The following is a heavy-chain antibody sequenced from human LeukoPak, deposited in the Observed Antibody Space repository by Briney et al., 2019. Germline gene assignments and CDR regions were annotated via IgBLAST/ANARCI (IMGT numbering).Heavy chain of an antibody. V-gene: IGHV3-7*01. D-gene: IGHD3-10*01. Sequence: GGSLRLSCAASGFTLSTFWMSWVRQAPGKGLEWVANIKEDGSEKCYVDSVKGRFTISRDNAKSSLYLQMNSLRAEDTAMYYCARGEGALHQWGQGTLVTVSS. CDR2: IKEDGSEK. J-gene: IGHJ4*02. CDR1: GFTLSTFW. CDR3: ARGEGALHQ.